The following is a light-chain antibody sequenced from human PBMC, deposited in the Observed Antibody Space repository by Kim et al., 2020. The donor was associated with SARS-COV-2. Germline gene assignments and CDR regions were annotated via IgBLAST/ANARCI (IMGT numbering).Light chain of an antibody. CDR1: RSDGSGYNY. CDR2: DVS. CDR3: CSSAGTSWV. V-gene: IGLV2-11*03. Sequence: PVQSVHISCSRTRSDGSGYNYVSWYQQHPGHAPTLIIYDVSSRQGAVPDRFSGSKSGSTASLTISGLQAGDEADYCCCSSAGTSWVFGGGTQLTVL. J-gene: IGLJ3*02.